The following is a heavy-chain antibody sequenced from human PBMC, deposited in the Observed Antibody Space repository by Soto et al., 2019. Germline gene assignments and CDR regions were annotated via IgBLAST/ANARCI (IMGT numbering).Heavy chain of an antibody. CDR1: GYSFTSYW. D-gene: IGHD5-12*01. CDR3: ARKEMATISGYFDY. J-gene: IGHJ4*02. Sequence: GESLKISCKGSGYSFTSYWIGWVRQMPGKGLEWMGIIYPGESDTRYSPYFQGQVTISADIFISTAYLHWSSLKASVTAMYYCARKEMATISGYFDYWGQGTLVTVSS. V-gene: IGHV5-51*01. CDR2: IYPGESDT.